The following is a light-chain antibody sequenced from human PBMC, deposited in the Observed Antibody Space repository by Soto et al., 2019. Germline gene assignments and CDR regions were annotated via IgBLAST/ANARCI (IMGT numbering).Light chain of an antibody. CDR2: EVV. CDR3: KSYAGSNSYV. V-gene: IGLV2-8*01. Sequence: QSALTQPPSASGSPGQSVTISCTGTKNDIGVYDFVSWYQHHPGKAPRLIIYEVVQRPSGVPDRFSGSKSGNTASLTVSGLQAADEADYFCKSYAGSNSYVFASWTKAIV. CDR1: KNDIGVYDF. J-gene: IGLJ1*01.